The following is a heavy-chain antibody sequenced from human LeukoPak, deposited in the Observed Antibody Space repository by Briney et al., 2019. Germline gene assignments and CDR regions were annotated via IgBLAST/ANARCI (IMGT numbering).Heavy chain of an antibody. CDR2: IKSKTDGGTT. CDR1: GFTFSNAW. Sequence: GGSLRLSCAASGFTFSNAWMSWVRQAPGKGLEWFGRIKSKTDGGTTDYAAPVKGRFTISRDDSKNTLYLQMNSLKTEDTAVYYCTTTVTRLGKKEATDYWGQRTLVTVSS. J-gene: IGHJ4*02. V-gene: IGHV3-15*01. D-gene: IGHD4-11*01. CDR3: TTTVTRLGKKEATDY.